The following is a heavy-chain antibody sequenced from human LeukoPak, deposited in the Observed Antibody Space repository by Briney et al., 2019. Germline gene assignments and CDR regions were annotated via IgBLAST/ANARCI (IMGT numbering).Heavy chain of an antibody. V-gene: IGHV3-7*01. D-gene: IGHD3-10*01. CDR3: AKVAKYYYGSETYYFFEH. CDR2: INQDGTEK. Sequence: PGGSLTLSCVASGFTFSDYWMTWVRQAPGKGLEWVANINQDGTEKYYVDSVKGRFTISRDNAKNSLYLQMNSLRVEDTAVYYCAKVAKYYYGSETYYFFEHWGQGTPVTASS. CDR1: GFTFSDYW. J-gene: IGHJ4*02.